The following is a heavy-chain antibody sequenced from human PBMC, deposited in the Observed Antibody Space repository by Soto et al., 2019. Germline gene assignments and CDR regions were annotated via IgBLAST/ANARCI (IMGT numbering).Heavy chain of an antibody. J-gene: IGHJ3*01. CDR2: VTGDAGMT. V-gene: IGHV3-23*01. D-gene: IGHD2-15*01. Sequence: GGSLRLSCVASGFTFKNYAMAWVRQAPGKGPEWVSCVTGDAGMTYYADSVKGRFSISRDNSKYIVFLQMNSLRAEDTALYFCAKVLVSTLDAFDFWGQGTMVTVSS. CDR1: GFTFKNYA. CDR3: AKVLVSTLDAFDF.